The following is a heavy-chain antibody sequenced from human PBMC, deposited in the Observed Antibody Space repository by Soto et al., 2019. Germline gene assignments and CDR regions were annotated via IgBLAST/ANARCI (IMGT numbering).Heavy chain of an antibody. V-gene: IGHV4-34*01. CDR3: ARGGEQWLSTFDY. J-gene: IGHJ4*02. Sequence: PSETLSLTCAVYGESFSGYYWSWIRQPPGKGLEWIGEINHSGSTNYNPSLKSRVTISVDTSKNQFSLKLSSVTAADTAVYYCARGGEQWLSTFDYWGQGTLVTVSS. D-gene: IGHD6-19*01. CDR1: GESFSGYY. CDR2: INHSGST.